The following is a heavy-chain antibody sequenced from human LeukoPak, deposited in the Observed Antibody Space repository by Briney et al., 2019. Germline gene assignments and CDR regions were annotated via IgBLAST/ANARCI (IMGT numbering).Heavy chain of an antibody. CDR2: IIPILGIA. CDR3: ARVGCSGGSCYSWFDP. Sequence: SVKVSCKASGGTFSNYAISWVRQAPGQGLEWMGRIIPILGIANYAQKFQGRVTITADKSTSTAYMELSSLRSEDTAVYYCARVGCSGGSCYSWFDPWGQGTLVTVSS. CDR1: GGTFSNYA. J-gene: IGHJ5*02. D-gene: IGHD2-15*01. V-gene: IGHV1-69*04.